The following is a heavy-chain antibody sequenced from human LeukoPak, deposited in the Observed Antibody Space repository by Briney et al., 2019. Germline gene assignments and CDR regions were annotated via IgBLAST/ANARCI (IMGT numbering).Heavy chain of an antibody. CDR3: ATDGDRGPYYYSGMDI. Sequence: GGSLRLSCAASGFTFSTYAMTWVRQAPGKGLEWVALISYGGSDKYYADSVKGRFTISRDNSKNTVFLQMNSLRAEDTGVYYCATDGDRGPYYYSGMDIWGQGTTVTVSS. CDR1: GFTFSTYA. J-gene: IGHJ6*02. D-gene: IGHD1-26*01. V-gene: IGHV3-30*03. CDR2: ISYGGSDK.